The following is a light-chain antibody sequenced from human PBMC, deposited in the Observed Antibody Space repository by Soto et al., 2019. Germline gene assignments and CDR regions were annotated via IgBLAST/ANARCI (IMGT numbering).Light chain of an antibody. CDR1: SSDVGAYNY. V-gene: IGLV2-14*01. J-gene: IGLJ2*01. CDR3: SSYTRSTTLVV. Sequence: QSALTQPASVSGSPGQSITISCTGTSSDVGAYNYVSWYQQHPGKAPKLMIYDVSNRPSGVSNRFSGSKSGNTASLTISGLQAEDEADYYCSSYTRSTTLVVFGGVTKVTVL. CDR2: DVS.